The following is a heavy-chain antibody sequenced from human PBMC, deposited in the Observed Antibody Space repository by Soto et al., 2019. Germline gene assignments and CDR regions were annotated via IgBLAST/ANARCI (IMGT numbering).Heavy chain of an antibody. D-gene: IGHD3-10*01. J-gene: IGHJ4*02. CDR3: ASAPLSFGVAVDY. CDR2: IWYDGNEK. V-gene: IGHV3-33*01. CDR1: GFSFRYYG. Sequence: QVQLVESGGGVVQPGGSLRLSCAASGFSFRYYGMHWLRQAPGKGLEWVAGIWYDGNEKKYAESVKGRFSISRDNSKNTLYLQMNRLRADDTAMYYWASAPLSFGVAVDYWGQGALVT.